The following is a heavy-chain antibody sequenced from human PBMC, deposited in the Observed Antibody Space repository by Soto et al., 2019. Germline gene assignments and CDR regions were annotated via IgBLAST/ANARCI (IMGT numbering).Heavy chain of an antibody. Sequence: GGSLRLSCASSGFTFSSYAMRLVRQAPGKGLEWVSAISGSGGSTYYADSVKGRFTISRDNSKNTLYLQMNSLRAEDTAVYYCAKRSSSSTFDYWGQGTLVTVSS. CDR2: ISGSGGST. J-gene: IGHJ4*02. CDR3: AKRSSSSTFDY. V-gene: IGHV3-23*01. CDR1: GFTFSSYA. D-gene: IGHD6-6*01.